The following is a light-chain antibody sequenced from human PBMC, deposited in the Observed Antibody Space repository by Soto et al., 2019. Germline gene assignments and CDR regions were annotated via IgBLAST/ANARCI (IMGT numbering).Light chain of an antibody. V-gene: IGLV2-23*02. CDR1: TDDVGGYNL. Sequence: QSALTQPASVSGSPGQSITISCTGTTDDVGGYNLVSWYQQLPGKAPNLVIYDVSKRASGISYRFSGYKSGNTASLTIAGLQAEDEGDYHCCSFAGASVLYLFGTGTKVTVL. J-gene: IGLJ1*01. CDR3: CSFAGASVLYL. CDR2: DVS.